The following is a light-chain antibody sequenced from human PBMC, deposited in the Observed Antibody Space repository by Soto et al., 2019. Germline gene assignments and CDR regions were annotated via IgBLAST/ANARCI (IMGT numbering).Light chain of an antibody. CDR2: AAS. CDR1: QSISNY. Sequence: DIQMTQSPSSLSASVGDRVTITCRASQSISNYLNWYQQKPGRAPKVLIYAASGLQSGVPSRFGGSGSGTDFTLTISSVQPEDFATYYCQQSYNTPWTFGQGTRVEIK. CDR3: QQSYNTPWT. J-gene: IGKJ1*01. V-gene: IGKV1-39*01.